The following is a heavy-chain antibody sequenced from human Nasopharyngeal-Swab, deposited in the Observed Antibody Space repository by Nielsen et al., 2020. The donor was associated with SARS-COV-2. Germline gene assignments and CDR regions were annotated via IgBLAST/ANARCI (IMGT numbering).Heavy chain of an antibody. CDR1: GYTFTDYH. Sequence: ASVKVSCKASGYTFTDYHLHWIRQAPGHGLEWLGWINANSGVTNYAHKFKGRLTVTRDTSMNTAYMDLSTLRSDETAVYYCAREPDMVRGITLFDYWGQGTLVTVSS. V-gene: IGHV1-2*07. CDR2: INANSGVT. D-gene: IGHD3-10*01. J-gene: IGHJ4*02. CDR3: AREPDMVRGITLFDY.